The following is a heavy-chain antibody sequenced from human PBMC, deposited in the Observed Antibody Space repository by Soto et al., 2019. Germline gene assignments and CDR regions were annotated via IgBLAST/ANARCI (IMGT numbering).Heavy chain of an antibody. CDR1: GFSLSTSGVG. CDR3: AHRRRAAAGDNEYFQP. J-gene: IGHJ1*01. V-gene: IGHV2-5*02. D-gene: IGHD6-13*01. Sequence: QITLKESGPTLVKPTQTLTLTCTFSGFSLSTSGVGVGWIRQPPGKALEWLALIYWDDDKRYSPSLKSRLTITKDTSKTQVVLTMTNMDPVDTATYYCAHRRRAAAGDNEYFQPWGQGTLVTVSS. CDR2: IYWDDDK.